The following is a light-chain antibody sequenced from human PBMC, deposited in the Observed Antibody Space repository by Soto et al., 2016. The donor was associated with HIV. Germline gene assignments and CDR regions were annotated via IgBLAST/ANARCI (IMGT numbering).Light chain of an antibody. Sequence: DIQMTQFPSTLSASVGDRVAITCRANQTISKWLAWFQQKPGKAPQLLLYKASSLETGVPSRFRGSGSGTEFTLTINSLQPDDFAIYYCQQYNGSPWTFGQGTKVEIK. CDR3: QQYNGSPWT. J-gene: IGKJ1*01. CDR2: KAS. V-gene: IGKV1-5*03. CDR1: QTISKW.